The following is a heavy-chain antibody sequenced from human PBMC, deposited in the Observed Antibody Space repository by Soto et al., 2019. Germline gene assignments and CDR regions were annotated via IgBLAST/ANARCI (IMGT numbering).Heavy chain of an antibody. CDR2: ISAYNGNT. J-gene: IGHJ6*02. CDR3: ARGEGSIVGATVYYSYYATDV. D-gene: IGHD1-26*01. Sequence: ASVKVSCKASGYTFTSYGISWVRQAPGQGLEWMGWISAYNGNTNYAQKLQGRVTMTTDTSTSTAYMELRSLRSDDTAVYYCARGEGSIVGATVYYSYYATDVWGQGTTVTVSS. CDR1: GYTFTSYG. V-gene: IGHV1-18*01.